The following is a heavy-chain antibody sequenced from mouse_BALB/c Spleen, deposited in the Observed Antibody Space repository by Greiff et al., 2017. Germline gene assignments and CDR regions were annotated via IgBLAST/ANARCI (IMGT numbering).Heavy chain of an antibody. V-gene: IGHV1S135*01. CDR3: ARGFTVVADFDY. Sequence: SYNQKFKGKATLTVDKSSSTAYMHLNSLTSEDSAVYYCARGFTVVADFDYWGQGTTLTVSS. D-gene: IGHD1-1*01. J-gene: IGHJ2*01.